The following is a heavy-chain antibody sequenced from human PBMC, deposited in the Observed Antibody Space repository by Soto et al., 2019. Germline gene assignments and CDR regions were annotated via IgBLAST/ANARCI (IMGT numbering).Heavy chain of an antibody. D-gene: IGHD2-15*01. V-gene: IGHV3-33*01. CDR2: IWYDGSNK. J-gene: IGHJ4*02. CDR3: ARDHWNCSGGSCYPGYLDY. CDR1: GFTFSSYG. Sequence: GGSLRLSCAASGFTFSSYGMHWVRQAPGKGLEWVAVIWYDGSNKYYADSVKGRFTISRDNSKNTLYLQMNSLRAEDTAVYYCARDHWNCSGGSCYPGYLDYWGQGTLVTVSS.